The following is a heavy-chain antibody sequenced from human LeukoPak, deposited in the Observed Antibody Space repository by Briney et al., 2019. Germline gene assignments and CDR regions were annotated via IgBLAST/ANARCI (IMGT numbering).Heavy chain of an antibody. V-gene: IGHV1-18*01. CDR2: ISAYNGNT. CDR3: ARDLDLSGFDY. CDR1: GYTFTSYG. J-gene: IGHJ4*02. D-gene: IGHD3-10*01. Sequence: ASVTVSCTASGYTFTSYGISWVRQAPGQGLEWMGWISAYNGNTNYAQKLQGRVTMTTDTSTSTAYMELRGLRSDDTAVYYCARDLDLSGFDYWGQGTLVTVSS.